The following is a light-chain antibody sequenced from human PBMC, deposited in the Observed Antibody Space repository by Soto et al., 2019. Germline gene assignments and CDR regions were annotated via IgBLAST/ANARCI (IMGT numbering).Light chain of an antibody. J-gene: IGKJ4*01. CDR1: QSVTSSY. CDR2: AAS. CDR3: QQYGYSAT. Sequence: EIVLTQSPGTLSLSPGERATLSCRASQSVTSSYLAWYQQKPGQAPRLLIYAASSRATGIPDRFSGSGSGTDFTLTISRPEPEDFAVYYCQQYGYSATFGGGTKVEIK. V-gene: IGKV3-20*01.